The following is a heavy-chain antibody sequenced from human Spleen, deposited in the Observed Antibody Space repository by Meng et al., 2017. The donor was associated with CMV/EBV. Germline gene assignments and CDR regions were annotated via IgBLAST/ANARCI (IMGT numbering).Heavy chain of an antibody. CDR3: ARCPHFRQLGYYYGMDV. J-gene: IGHJ6*02. CDR1: GGTFSSYA. D-gene: IGHD1-1*01. CDR2: IIPVFDTA. Sequence: SVKVSCKASGGTFSSYAISWVRQAPGQGLEWMGGIIPVFDTADYAQKFQGRVTITADKSTSTAYMELSSLRSEDTAVYYCARCPHFRQLGYYYGMDVWGQGTTVTVSS. V-gene: IGHV1-69*06.